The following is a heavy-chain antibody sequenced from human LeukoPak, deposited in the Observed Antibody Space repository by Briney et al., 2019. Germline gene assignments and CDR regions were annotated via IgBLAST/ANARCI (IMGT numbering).Heavy chain of an antibody. V-gene: IGHV3-23*01. J-gene: IGHJ4*02. D-gene: IGHD3-22*01. CDR3: AKGFRHYDSSGYPH. CDR1: GFTFSSYA. Sequence: PGGSLRLSCAASGFTFSSYAMSWVRQAPGEGLEWVSAISGSGGSTYYADSVKGRFTISRDNSKNTLYLQMNSLRAEDTAVYYCAKGFRHYDSSGYPHWGQGTLVTVSS. CDR2: ISGSGGST.